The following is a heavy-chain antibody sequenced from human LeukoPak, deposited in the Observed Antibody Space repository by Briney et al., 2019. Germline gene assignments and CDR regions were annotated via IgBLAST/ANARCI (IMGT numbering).Heavy chain of an antibody. CDR3: AKDRRHGYNYNDFDY. J-gene: IGHJ4*02. D-gene: IGHD5-24*01. CDR1: GFTFDDYA. CDR2: ISGDGGST. Sequence: GGSLRLSCAASGFTFDDYAMHWVRQAPGKGLEWVSLISGDGGSTYYADSVKGRFTISRDNSKNSLYLQMNSLRTEDTALYYCAKDRRHGYNYNDFDYWGQGTLVTVSS. V-gene: IGHV3-43*02.